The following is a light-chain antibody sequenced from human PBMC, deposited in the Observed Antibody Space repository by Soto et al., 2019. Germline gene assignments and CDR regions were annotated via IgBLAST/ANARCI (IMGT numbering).Light chain of an antibody. CDR2: EVS. V-gene: IGLV2-18*01. J-gene: IGLJ1*01. Sequence: SVRTQPPSVCGSTGQSATISCTGTSSDVGSYNRVSWYQQPPGTAPKVMIYEVSNRPSGVPDRFSGSKSGNTASLTISGLQAEDEADYYCSLYTSRSTHVCGTGTKVTVL. CDR1: SSDVGSYNR. CDR3: SLYTSRSTHV.